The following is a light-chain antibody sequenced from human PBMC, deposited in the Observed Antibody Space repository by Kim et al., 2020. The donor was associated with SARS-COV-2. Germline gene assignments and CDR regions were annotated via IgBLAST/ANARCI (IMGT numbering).Light chain of an antibody. CDR3: QQRGSWPPAVT. CDR1: HNVGIN. CDR2: DAA. V-gene: IGKV3-11*01. Sequence: PGEGATIACRASHNVGINLAWYQQTPGQSPRLLIYDAAMRAAGIPDRFSGSGSGTDFTLTIGSLAPEDFAIYYCQQRGSWPPAVTFGGGTKVDIK. J-gene: IGKJ4*01.